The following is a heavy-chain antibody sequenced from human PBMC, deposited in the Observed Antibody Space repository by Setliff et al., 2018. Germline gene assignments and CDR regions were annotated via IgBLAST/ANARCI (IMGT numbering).Heavy chain of an antibody. V-gene: IGHV4-39*01. CDR2: ICYSGST. D-gene: IGHD3-22*01. Sequence: SETLSLTCTVSGGSISSSSYYWGWIRQPPGKGLEWIGSICYSGSTYYNPSLKSRVTISVDTSKNQFSLKLSSVTAADTAVYYCASLPYYDSSGYSLSYYSGQGHLVTVSS. J-gene: IGHJ4*02. CDR1: GGSISSSSYY. CDR3: ASLPYYDSSGYSLSYY.